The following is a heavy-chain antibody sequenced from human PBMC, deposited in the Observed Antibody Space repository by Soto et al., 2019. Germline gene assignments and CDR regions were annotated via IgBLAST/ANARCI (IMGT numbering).Heavy chain of an antibody. J-gene: IGHJ4*02. V-gene: IGHV3-66*01. CDR3: ARAPTLTTIYDS. Sequence: EVQLVESGGGLVQPGGSLRLSCAASGFTVNTAYLSWVRQVPGKGLQWVSIIYSDGTTHYADSVKGRFTIYRDTSDNPLYLQMNSLSVDDTAVYYCARAPTLTTIYDSWGQGTLVTVSS. D-gene: IGHD4-17*01. CDR1: GFTVNTAY. CDR2: IYSDGTT.